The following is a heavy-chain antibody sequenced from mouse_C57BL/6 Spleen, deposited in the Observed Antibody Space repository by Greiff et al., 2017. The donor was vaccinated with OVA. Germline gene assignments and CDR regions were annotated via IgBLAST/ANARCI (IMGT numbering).Heavy chain of an antibody. CDR1: GYTFTSHW. J-gene: IGHJ2*01. CDR2: IFPGRGST. Sequence: VQLVESGPELVRPGASVKISCKAPGYTFTSHWMPWVRQRPGQGLEWVGEIFPGRGSTYYNEKFKGKATLTVGTSSSTAYMQLSSLTSEDSAVYFCARSGITTVVAYYFDYWGQGTTLTVSS. CDR3: ARSGITTVVAYYFDY. V-gene: IGHV1-56*01. D-gene: IGHD1-1*01.